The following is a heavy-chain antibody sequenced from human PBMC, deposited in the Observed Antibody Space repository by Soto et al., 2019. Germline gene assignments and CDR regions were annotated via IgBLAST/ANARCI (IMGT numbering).Heavy chain of an antibody. V-gene: IGHV1-18*01. D-gene: IGHD1-1*01. J-gene: IGHJ5*02. CDR2: IGADNGDT. CDR1: GYTFSTYG. Sequence: QVQLVQSGAEVKKPGASVKVSCKASGYTFSTYGFSWVRQAPGQGLEWMGWIGADNGDTNYAQNFQGRVTMTTDTSTTKSYMELRSLTSDDTAVYFCARDWKGEEGFDPWGQGTLVTVSS. CDR3: ARDWKGEEGFDP.